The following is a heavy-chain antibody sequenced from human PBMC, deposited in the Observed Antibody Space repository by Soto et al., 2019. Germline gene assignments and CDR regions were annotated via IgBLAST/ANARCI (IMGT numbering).Heavy chain of an antibody. D-gene: IGHD6-25*01. Sequence: SETLSLTCTVSGDSINSYYWSWIRQPPGKGLEWIGYSGSTNYNPSLKSRLTISVDASKNQFSLKLSSVTAADTAVYYCVRDLRQTSRSGVAYNWLDPWGEGTLVTVSS. CDR1: GDSINSYY. J-gene: IGHJ5*02. V-gene: IGHV4-59*01. CDR2: SGST. CDR3: VRDLRQTSRSGVAYNWLDP.